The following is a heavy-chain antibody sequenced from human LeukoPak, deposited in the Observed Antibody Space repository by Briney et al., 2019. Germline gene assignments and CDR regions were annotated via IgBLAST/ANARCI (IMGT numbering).Heavy chain of an antibody. CDR1: GFTFSSYE. D-gene: IGHD3-9*01. CDR2: ISSSGSTI. Sequence: GGSLRLSCAASGFTFSSYEMNWVRQAPGKGLEWVSYISSSGSTIYYADSVKGRFTISRDNAKNSLYLQMNSLRAEDTAVYYCARAGAVTGYYSPYTIPQIGFDCWGQGTLVTVSS. V-gene: IGHV3-48*03. J-gene: IGHJ4*02. CDR3: ARAGAVTGYYSPYTIPQIGFDC.